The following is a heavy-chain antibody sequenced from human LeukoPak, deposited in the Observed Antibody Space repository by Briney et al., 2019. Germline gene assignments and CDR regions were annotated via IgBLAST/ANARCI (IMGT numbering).Heavy chain of an antibody. CDR2: IWYDGSNK. CDR3: ARDMSYGGNSPDYDY. V-gene: IGHV3-33*01. D-gene: IGHD4-17*01. J-gene: IGHJ4*02. Sequence: GGSLRLSCAASGFTLSSYGMHWVRQAPGKGLEWVAVIWYDGSNKYYADSAKGRFTISRDNSKNTLYLQMNSLRAEDTAVYYCARDMSYGGNSPDYDYWGQGTPVTVSS. CDR1: GFTLSSYG.